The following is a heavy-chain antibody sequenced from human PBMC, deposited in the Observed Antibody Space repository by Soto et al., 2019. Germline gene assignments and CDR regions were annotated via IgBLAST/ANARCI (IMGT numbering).Heavy chain of an antibody. CDR2: INPSGGST. Sequence: GASVKVSCKASGYTFTSYYMHWVRQAPGQGLEWMGIINPSGGSTSYAQKFQDRVTMTRDMSTSTVYMELSSLRSEDTSVYYCAAARVMVYYYGMDVWGQGTTVTVSS. V-gene: IGHV1-46*01. CDR1: GYTFTSYY. D-gene: IGHD3-10*01. CDR3: AAARVMVYYYGMDV. J-gene: IGHJ6*02.